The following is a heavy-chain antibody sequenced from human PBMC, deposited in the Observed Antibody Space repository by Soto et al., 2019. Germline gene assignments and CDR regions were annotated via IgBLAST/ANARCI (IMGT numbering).Heavy chain of an antibody. V-gene: IGHV3-23*01. CDR3: AKAENTGTDGSPGS. Sequence: DVQLLESGGGLVQPGGSVRLSCAASGFTFNNFVMNWVRQAPGKGLEWVSSITDRGGSTYYAASVRGRFTISRDNFKGTLFLQMDSLRAEDTALYYCAKAENTGTDGSPGSWGQGTLVTVSS. J-gene: IGHJ5*02. D-gene: IGHD2-8*02. CDR2: ITDRGGST. CDR1: GFTFNNFV.